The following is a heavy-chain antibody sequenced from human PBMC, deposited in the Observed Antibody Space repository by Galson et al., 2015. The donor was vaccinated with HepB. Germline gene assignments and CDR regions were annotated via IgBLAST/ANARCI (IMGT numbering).Heavy chain of an antibody. CDR2: IKSKTDGGTT. J-gene: IGHJ4*02. CDR1: GFTFSNAW. V-gene: IGHV3-15*01. Sequence: SLRLSCAASGFTFSNAWMSWVRQAPGKGLEWVGRIKSKTDGGTTDYAAPVKGRFTISRDDSKNTLYLQMNSLKTEDTAVYYCTTEGDYYDSSGYYYGIDYWGQGTLVTVSS. D-gene: IGHD3-22*01. CDR3: TTEGDYYDSSGYYYGIDY.